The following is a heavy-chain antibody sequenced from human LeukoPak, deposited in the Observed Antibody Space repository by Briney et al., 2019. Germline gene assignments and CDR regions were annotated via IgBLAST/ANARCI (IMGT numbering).Heavy chain of an antibody. CDR1: GYTFTSYY. Sequence: ASVKVSCKASGYTFTSYYMHWVRQAPGQGLEWMGGINPSGGSTSYAQKFQGRVTMTRDTSTSTVYMELSSLRSEDTAVYYCARARRPYGSGSYYSSYWGQGTLVTVSS. CDR3: ARARRPYGSGSYYSSY. V-gene: IGHV1-46*01. J-gene: IGHJ4*02. CDR2: INPSGGST. D-gene: IGHD3-10*01.